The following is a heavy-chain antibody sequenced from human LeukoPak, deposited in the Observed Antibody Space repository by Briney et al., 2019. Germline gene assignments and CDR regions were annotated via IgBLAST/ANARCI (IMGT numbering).Heavy chain of an antibody. V-gene: IGHV1-69*13. CDR2: IIPIFGPA. D-gene: IGHD2/OR15-2a*01. Sequence: ASVKVSCKASGYTFTSYGISWVRQAPGQGLEWMGGIIPIFGPANYAQKFQGRVTITADESTSTAYMEMSSLKSEDTAIYYCAILSTTVETQGGGFDFWGQGTLVTVSS. CDR1: GYTFTSYG. J-gene: IGHJ4*02. CDR3: AILSTTVETQGGGFDF.